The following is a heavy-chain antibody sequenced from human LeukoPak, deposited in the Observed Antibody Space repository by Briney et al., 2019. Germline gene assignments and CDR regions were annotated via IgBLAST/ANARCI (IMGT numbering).Heavy chain of an antibody. Sequence: GGSLRLSCAASGFTFSSYEMNWVRQAPGKGLEWVSYISSSSSTIYYADSVKGRFTISRDNAKNSLYLQMKSLRAEDTAVYYCAKPRYSSNWYIYYFDYWGQGTLVTVSS. J-gene: IGHJ4*02. CDR2: ISSSSSTI. CDR3: AKPRYSSNWYIYYFDY. D-gene: IGHD6-13*01. V-gene: IGHV3-48*01. CDR1: GFTFSSYE.